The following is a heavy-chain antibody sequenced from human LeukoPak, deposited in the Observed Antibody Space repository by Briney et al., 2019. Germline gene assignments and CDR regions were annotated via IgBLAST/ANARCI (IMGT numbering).Heavy chain of an antibody. Sequence: GGSLRLSCAASGFTVSSNHMSWVSQAPGKGLEWVSLIYSSGSIYYADSVKGRFTISRDNSKNTLYLQMNSLRAEDTAVYYCAKDPMVIAVAWGQGTLVTVSS. V-gene: IGHV3-66*01. CDR1: GFTVSSNH. J-gene: IGHJ5*02. CDR3: AKDPMVIAVA. D-gene: IGHD6-19*01. CDR2: IYSSGSI.